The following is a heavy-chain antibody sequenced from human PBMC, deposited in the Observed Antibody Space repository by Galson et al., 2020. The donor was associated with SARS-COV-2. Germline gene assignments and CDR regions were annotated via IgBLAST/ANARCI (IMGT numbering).Heavy chain of an antibody. V-gene: IGHV4-31*03. CDR3: ARVKMGYCSGGSCYSSWYCDL. CDR2: IYYSGST. J-gene: IGHJ2*01. Sequence: SETLSLTCTVSGGSISSGGYYWSWIRPHPGKGLEWIGYIYYSGSTYYNPSRKSRVTISVDTSKNQFSLKLSSVTAADTAVYYCARVKMGYCSGGSCYSSWYCDLWGRGTLVTVSS. CDR1: GGSISSGGYY. D-gene: IGHD2-15*01.